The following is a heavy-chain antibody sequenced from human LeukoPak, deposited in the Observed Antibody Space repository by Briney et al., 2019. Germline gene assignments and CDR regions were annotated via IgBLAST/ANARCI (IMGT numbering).Heavy chain of an antibody. CDR1: GYTFTGYY. CDR2: INPNSGGT. V-gene: IGHV1-2*02. CDR3: AREAYDSRAFDD. J-gene: IGHJ4*02. D-gene: IGHD3-22*01. Sequence: ASVMVSCKASGYTFTGYYIHWVRQAPGQGLEWMGWINPNSGGTSYAQKFQGRVTMTRDTSISTAYMELSRPRSDDTAVYYCAREAYDSRAFDDWGQGTLVTVSS.